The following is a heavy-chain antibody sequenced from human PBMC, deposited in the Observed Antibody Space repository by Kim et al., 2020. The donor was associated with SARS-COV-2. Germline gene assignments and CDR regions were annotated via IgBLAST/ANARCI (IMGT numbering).Heavy chain of an antibody. CDR3: AKEASQFVSTSLDS. CDR2: VSYDGNTK. V-gene: IGHV3-30*18. J-gene: IGHJ4*02. D-gene: IGHD6-6*01. Sequence: GGSLRLSCAASGFTFSNYGMHWVRQAPGKGLEWAAVVSYDGNTKFYADSVQGRFTISRDNSRNTLYLQMNSLRAEDTAVYYCAKEASQFVSTSLDSWGQGTLVIVSA. CDR1: GFTFSNYG.